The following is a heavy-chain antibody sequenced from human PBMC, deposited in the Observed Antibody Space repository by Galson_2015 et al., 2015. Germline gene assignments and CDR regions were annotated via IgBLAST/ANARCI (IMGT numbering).Heavy chain of an antibody. CDR1: GYTFTSYG. D-gene: IGHD2-15*01. CDR2: ISAYNGNT. Sequence: CKASGYTFTSYGISWVRQAPGQGLEWMGWISAYNGNTNYAQKLRGRVTMTTDTSTSTAYMELRSLRSDDTAVYYCGRVPQGGRYYYYGMDVWGQGTTVTVSS. J-gene: IGHJ6*02. CDR3: GRVPQGGRYYYYGMDV. V-gene: IGHV1-18*01.